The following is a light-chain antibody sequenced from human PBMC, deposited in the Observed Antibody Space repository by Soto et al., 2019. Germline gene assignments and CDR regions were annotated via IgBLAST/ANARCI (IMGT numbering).Light chain of an antibody. J-gene: IGKJ1*01. Sequence: TQSPSTLSFSSAAKVTITCRASQSISSWLAWYQHKPGKAPKLLIYDASTLESGVPTRFSGSGSGTEFTLTLSSLHPDDFATYYCQQYNVVSTFGQGTKVDIK. CDR3: QQYNVVST. V-gene: IGKV1-5*01. CDR1: QSISSW. CDR2: DAS.